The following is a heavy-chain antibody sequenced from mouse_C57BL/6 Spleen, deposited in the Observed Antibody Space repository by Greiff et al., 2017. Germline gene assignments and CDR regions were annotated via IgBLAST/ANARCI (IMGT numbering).Heavy chain of an antibody. CDR3: ARRKTTVDLDAMDY. Sequence: VMLVESGAELVKPGASVKISCKASGYAFSSYWMNWVKQRPGKGLEWIGQIYPGAGDTNYNGKFKGKATLPADKSSSTAYMQHSSLTSENSAVYFCARRKTTVDLDAMDYWGQGTSVTVSS. J-gene: IGHJ4*01. V-gene: IGHV1-80*01. D-gene: IGHD1-1*01. CDR1: GYAFSSYW. CDR2: IYPGAGDT.